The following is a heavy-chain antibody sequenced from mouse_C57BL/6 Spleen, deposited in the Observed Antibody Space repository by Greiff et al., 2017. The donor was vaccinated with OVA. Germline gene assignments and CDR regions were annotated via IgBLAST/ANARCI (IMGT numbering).Heavy chain of an antibody. Sequence: VQLQQPGAELVMPGASVKLSCKASGYTFTSYWMHWVKQRPGQGLEWIGEIDPSDSYTNYNQKFKGKSTLTVDKSSSTAYMQLSSVTSEDSAVYYCARRLGPSYSMDYWGQGTSVTVSS. CDR2: IDPSDSYT. CDR3: ARRLGPSYSMDY. V-gene: IGHV1-69*01. J-gene: IGHJ4*01. D-gene: IGHD4-1*01. CDR1: GYTFTSYW.